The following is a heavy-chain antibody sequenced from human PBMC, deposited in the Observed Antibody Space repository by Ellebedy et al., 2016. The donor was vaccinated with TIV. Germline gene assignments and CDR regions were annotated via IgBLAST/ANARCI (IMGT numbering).Heavy chain of an antibody. J-gene: IGHJ2*01. V-gene: IGHV1-69*04. CDR1: GGTFSSYA. CDR3: ARENPRYCSGGSCYYNWYFDL. D-gene: IGHD2-15*01. Sequence: AASVKVSCKASGGTFSSYAISWVRQAPGQGLEWMGRIIPILGIANYAQKFQGRVTITADNSTSTAYMELSSLRSEDTAVYYCARENPRYCSGGSCYYNWYFDLWGRGTLVTVSS. CDR2: IIPILGIA.